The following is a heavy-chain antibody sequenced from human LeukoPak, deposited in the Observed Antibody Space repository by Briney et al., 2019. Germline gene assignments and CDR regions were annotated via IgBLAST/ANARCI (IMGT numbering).Heavy chain of an antibody. D-gene: IGHD3-3*01. CDR2: ISYDGSNK. Sequence: GGSLRLSCAASGFTVSSNYMSWVRQAPGKGLEWVAVISYDGSNKYYADSVKGRFTISRDNSRNTLYLQMNSLRAEDTAVYYCASHQGLPGYDFWSGYRYYFDYWGQGTLVTVSS. CDR3: ASHQGLPGYDFWSGYRYYFDY. V-gene: IGHV3-30-3*01. J-gene: IGHJ4*02. CDR1: GFTVSSNY.